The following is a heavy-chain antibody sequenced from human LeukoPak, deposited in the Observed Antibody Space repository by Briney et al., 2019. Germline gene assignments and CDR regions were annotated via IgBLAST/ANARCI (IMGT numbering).Heavy chain of an antibody. J-gene: IGHJ6*03. V-gene: IGHV1-8*01. CDR2: MNPKSGDT. CDR1: GYTFINYE. Sequence: ASVKVSCKASGYTFINYEINWVRQATGQGLEWMAWMNPKSGDTGYEQKFQGRATITRNSSINTVYMDLSSLKSEDTAVYYCARGRYMDVWGKGTTVTVSS. CDR3: ARGRYMDV.